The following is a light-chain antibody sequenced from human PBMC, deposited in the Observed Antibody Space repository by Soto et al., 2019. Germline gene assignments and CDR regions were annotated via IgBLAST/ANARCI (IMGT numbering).Light chain of an antibody. J-gene: IGLJ1*01. CDR3: ETWDDSLSGYV. Sequence: QSVLTQPPSASGTPGQRVTISCSGGRSNIGSNTVNWYQQLPGTAPKLLMYSNNQRPSGVPDRFSGSKSGTSASLDISGLQSEDEADYYCETWDDSLSGYVFGTGTKVTVL. CDR2: SNN. CDR1: RSNIGSNT. V-gene: IGLV1-44*01.